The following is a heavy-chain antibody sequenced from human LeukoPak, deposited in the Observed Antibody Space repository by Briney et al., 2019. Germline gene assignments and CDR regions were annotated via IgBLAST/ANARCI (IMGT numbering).Heavy chain of an antibody. Sequence: PGGSLRLSCAASGFTFSTYGMNWVRQAPGKGLEWVSGISGSGGSTYYADSVKGRFTISRDNSKNTLYLQMNSLRAEDTAVYYCAKMFPYYYDISGYYFDYWGQGTLVTVSS. J-gene: IGHJ4*02. V-gene: IGHV3-23*01. CDR3: AKMFPYYYDISGYYFDY. CDR2: ISGSGGST. D-gene: IGHD3-22*01. CDR1: GFTFSTYG.